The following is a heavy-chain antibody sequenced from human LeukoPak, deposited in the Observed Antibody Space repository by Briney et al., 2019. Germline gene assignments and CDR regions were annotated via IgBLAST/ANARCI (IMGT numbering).Heavy chain of an antibody. CDR2: IRYDGSNK. J-gene: IGHJ4*02. D-gene: IGHD6-6*01. CDR3: ARDSLYSSSSRNY. V-gene: IGHV3-30*02. Sequence: PGGSLRLSCAASGFTFSSYGMHWVRQAPGKGLKWVAFIRYDGSNKYYAHSVKGRFTISRDNSKNTLYLQMNSLRAEDTAVYYCARDSLYSSSSRNYWGQGTLVTVSS. CDR1: GFTFSSYG.